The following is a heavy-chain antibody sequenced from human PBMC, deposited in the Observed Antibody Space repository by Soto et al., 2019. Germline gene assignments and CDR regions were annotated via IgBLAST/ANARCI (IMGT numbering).Heavy chain of an antibody. CDR3: ARDGLTAELYYYYGMDV. CDR1: GFTFSSYG. J-gene: IGHJ6*02. V-gene: IGHV3-33*01. CDR2: IWYDGSNK. Sequence: GGSLRLSCAASGFTFSSYGMHWVRQAPGKGLEWVAVIWYDGSNKYYADSVKSRFTISRDNSKNTLYLQMNSLGAEDTAVYYWARDGLTAELYYYYGMDVWGQGTTVTVSS. D-gene: IGHD5-18*01.